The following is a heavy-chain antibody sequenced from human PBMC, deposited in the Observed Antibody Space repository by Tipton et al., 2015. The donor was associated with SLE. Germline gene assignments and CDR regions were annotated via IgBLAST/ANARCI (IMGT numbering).Heavy chain of an antibody. Sequence: TLSLTCAVYGGSFSGYYWSWIRQPPGKGLEWIGEINHSGSTNYNPSLKSRVTISVDTSKNQFSLKLSSVTAADTAVYYCARGGRMVRGVTPTCDAFDIWAKGQWSPSLQ. CDR2: INHSGST. J-gene: IGHJ3*02. CDR3: ARGGRMVRGVTPTCDAFDI. D-gene: IGHD3-10*01. CDR1: GGSFSGYY. V-gene: IGHV4-34*01.